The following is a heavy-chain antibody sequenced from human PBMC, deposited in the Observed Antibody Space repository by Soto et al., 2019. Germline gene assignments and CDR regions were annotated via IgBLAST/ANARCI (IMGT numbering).Heavy chain of an antibody. CDR3: ASQVVPAATNYYYYYMDV. CDR2: IYPGDSDT. CDR1: GYSFTSYW. V-gene: IGHV5-51*01. D-gene: IGHD2-2*01. J-gene: IGHJ6*03. Sequence: GESLKISCQGSGYSFTSYWIAWVRQMPGKGLEWMGLIYPGDSDTRYSPSFQGQVTISADKSISTAYLQWSSLKASDTAMYYCASQVVPAATNYYYYYMDVWGKGTTVTVSS.